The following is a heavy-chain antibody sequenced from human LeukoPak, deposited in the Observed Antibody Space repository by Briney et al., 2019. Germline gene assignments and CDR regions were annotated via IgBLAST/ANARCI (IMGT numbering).Heavy chain of an antibody. CDR3: ARAKGKIFGVINHTGGAFDI. J-gene: IGHJ3*02. Sequence: PGRSLRLSCTASGITFSAFALSWVRHAPGKGLERASYISSIRSTIYYADSVKGRFTISRDNAKNSLYLQMNSLRAEDTAVYYCARAKGKIFGVINHTGGAFDIWGQGTMVTVSS. V-gene: IGHV3-11*04. CDR2: ISSIRSTI. CDR1: GITFSAFA. D-gene: IGHD3-3*01.